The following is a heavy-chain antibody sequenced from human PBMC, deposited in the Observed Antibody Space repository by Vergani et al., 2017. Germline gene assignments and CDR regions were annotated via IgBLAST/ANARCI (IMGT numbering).Heavy chain of an antibody. CDR1: GFTFSSYA. CDR2: ISGGGGST. J-gene: IGHJ1*01. D-gene: IGHD3-22*01. V-gene: IGHV3-23*01. Sequence: EVQLLESGGGLVQPGGSLRLSCAASGFTFSSYAMSWVRQAPGKGLEWVSVISGGGGSTYYADSVKGRFTISRDNSQTTVFLQMNSLRAYDSAVYYCTKAGQYDSDNFHDSWGQGALVTVAS. CDR3: TKAGQYDSDNFHDS.